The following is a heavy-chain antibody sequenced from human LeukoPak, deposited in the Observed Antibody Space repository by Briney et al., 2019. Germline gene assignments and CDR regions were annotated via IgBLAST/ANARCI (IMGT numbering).Heavy chain of an antibody. V-gene: IGHV3-30*18. CDR3: AKGLEGYCSSTSCPYFDY. D-gene: IGHD2-2*01. CDR2: ISYDGSNK. CDR1: GFTFSSYG. J-gene: IGHJ4*02. Sequence: PGGSLRLSCAASGFTFSSYGMHWVRQAPGKGLEWVAGISYDGSNKYYADSVKGRFTISRDNSKNTLYLQMNSLRAEDTAVYYCAKGLEGYCSSTSCPYFDYWGQGTLVTVSS.